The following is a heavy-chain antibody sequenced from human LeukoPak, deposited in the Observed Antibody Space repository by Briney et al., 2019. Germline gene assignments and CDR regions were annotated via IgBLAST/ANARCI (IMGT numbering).Heavy chain of an antibody. V-gene: IGHV3-21*04. J-gene: IGHJ3*02. D-gene: IGHD3-16*01. CDR3: AEDRDDYVWGSYLGAFDI. Sequence: GGSLRLSCAASGFTFSDYSMNWVRQAPGRGLEWVSSITSSSSYIYYADSVKGRFTISRDNSKNTLYLQMNSLRAEDTAVFYCAEDRDDYVWGSYLGAFDIWGQGTMVTVSS. CDR2: ITSSSSYI. CDR1: GFTFSDYS.